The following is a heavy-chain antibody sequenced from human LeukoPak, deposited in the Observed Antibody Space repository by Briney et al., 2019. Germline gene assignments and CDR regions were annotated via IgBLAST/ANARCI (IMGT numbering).Heavy chain of an antibody. CDR1: GFTFSDYW. CDR2: INSDGSST. D-gene: IGHD1-26*01. CDR3: ARVYSGTYYWDLDF. J-gene: IGHJ4*02. V-gene: IGHV3-74*01. Sequence: GGSLRLSCAASGFTFSDYWMNWVRQAPGKGLVWVSRINSDGSSTTYADSVKGRFTISRDNAKNTLYLQMNSQRAEDTALYYCARVYSGTYYWDLDFWGQGTLVSVSS.